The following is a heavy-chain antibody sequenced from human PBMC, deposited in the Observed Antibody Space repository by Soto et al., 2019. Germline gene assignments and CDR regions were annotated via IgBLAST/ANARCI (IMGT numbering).Heavy chain of an antibody. CDR2: IYPADSDT. CDR3: ARPGATAYGMDV. V-gene: IGHV5-51*01. J-gene: IGHJ6*02. Sequence: PGESLKISCKTSGYRFATSWIGWVRQMPGKGLEWMGNIYPADSDTRYSPSFQGQVTISADKSVNTAYLQWSSLKASDTAMYYCARPGATAYGMDVWGQGTTVTVSS. CDR1: GYRFATSW.